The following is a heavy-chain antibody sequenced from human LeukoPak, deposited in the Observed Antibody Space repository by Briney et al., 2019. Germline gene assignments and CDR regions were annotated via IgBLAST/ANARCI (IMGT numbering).Heavy chain of an antibody. D-gene: IGHD4-23*01. J-gene: IGHJ4*02. CDR2: MNPNSGNT. Sequence: XGXEXXGXMNPNSGNTGYAQKFQGRVTITRNTSISTAYMELSSLRSEDTAVYYCAKDPVGRNPPYYFDYWGQGTLVTVSS. CDR3: AKDPVGRNPPYYFDY. V-gene: IGHV1-8*03.